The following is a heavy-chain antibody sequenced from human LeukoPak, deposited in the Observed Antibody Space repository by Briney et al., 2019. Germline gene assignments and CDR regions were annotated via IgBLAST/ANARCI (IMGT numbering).Heavy chain of an antibody. D-gene: IGHD3-16*01. V-gene: IGHV3-53*01. CDR1: GFTVITND. CDR2: LYSDGNT. Sequence: PGGSLTLSCAASGFTVITNDMTWVRQAPGKGLEWIAVLYSDGNTKYADSVQGRFTISRDNSKNTLYLEMNSLSPDDTAVYSCARGVETLAANTLAYWGQGTLVTVSS. J-gene: IGHJ4*02. CDR3: ARGVETLAANTLAY.